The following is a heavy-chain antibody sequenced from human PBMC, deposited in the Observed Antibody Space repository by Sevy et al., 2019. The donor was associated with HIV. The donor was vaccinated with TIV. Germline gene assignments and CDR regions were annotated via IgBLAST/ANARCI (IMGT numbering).Heavy chain of an antibody. CDR3: ARGAYDV. CDR2: ISSRSSFT. J-gene: IGHJ3*01. CDR1: GFTFGDYY. V-gene: IGHV3-11*06. Sequence: GGSLRLSCVGSGFTFGDYYISWIRQDPGKGLECVAYISSRSSFTNYTDSVRGRFTISRDNAKNEVFLQMNSLRAEDTGVYYCARGAYDVWGQGTTVTVSS.